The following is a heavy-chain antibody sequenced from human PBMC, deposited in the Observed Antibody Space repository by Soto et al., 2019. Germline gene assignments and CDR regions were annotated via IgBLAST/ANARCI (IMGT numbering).Heavy chain of an antibody. CDR3: ASPRSKWLVRMGGERFDY. D-gene: IGHD6-19*01. Sequence: GASVTVSCKASRGTFSSYAISWVRQAPGQGLEWMGGIIPIFGTANYAQKFQGRVTITADESTSTAYMELSSLRSEDTAVYYCASPRSKWLVRMGGERFDYWGQGTLVTVSS. V-gene: IGHV1-69*13. J-gene: IGHJ4*02. CDR1: RGTFSSYA. CDR2: IIPIFGTA.